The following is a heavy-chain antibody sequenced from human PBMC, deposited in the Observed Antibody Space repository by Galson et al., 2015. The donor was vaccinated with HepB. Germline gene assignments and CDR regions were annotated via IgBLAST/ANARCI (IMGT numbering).Heavy chain of an antibody. CDR1: GDSVSSNSAA. CDR2: TYYRAKWYN. Sequence: CAISGDSVSSNSAAWNWIRQSPSGGLEWLGRTYYRAKWYNDYAVSVKSRITINPDTSKNQFSLQLNSVTPEDTAVYYCARGRYSSGWYFDYWGQGTLVTVSS. CDR3: ARGRYSSGWYFDY. D-gene: IGHD6-19*01. V-gene: IGHV6-1*01. J-gene: IGHJ4*02.